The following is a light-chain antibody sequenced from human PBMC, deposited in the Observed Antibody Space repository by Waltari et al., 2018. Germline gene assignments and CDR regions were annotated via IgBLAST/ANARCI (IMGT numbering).Light chain of an antibody. Sequence: EIVMTQSPATLPVSPGERATRSCRASQGVSSNLAWYQQKPGQAPRLLIYGASTRATGIPARFSGSGSGTEFTLTISSLQSEDFAVYYCQQYNNWPPLTFGGGTKVEIK. CDR3: QQYNNWPPLT. CDR1: QGVSSN. J-gene: IGKJ4*01. CDR2: GAS. V-gene: IGKV3-15*01.